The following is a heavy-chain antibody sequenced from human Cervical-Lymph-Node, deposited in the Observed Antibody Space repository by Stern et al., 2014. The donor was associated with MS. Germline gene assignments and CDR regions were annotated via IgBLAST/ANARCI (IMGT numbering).Heavy chain of an antibody. V-gene: IGHV5-51*01. J-gene: IGHJ4*02. CDR3: ARQRYFDY. CDR1: GYTFTSYW. CDR2: IFPGGSDI. Sequence: VQLVQSGPEVKRPGESLKISCQASGYTFTSYWIGWVRQMPGKGLEWIAIIFPGGSDIRYSPSFQGQVTLSADKSSSTAYLQWNNLKASDPAIYYCARQRYFDYWGQGTLVTVSS.